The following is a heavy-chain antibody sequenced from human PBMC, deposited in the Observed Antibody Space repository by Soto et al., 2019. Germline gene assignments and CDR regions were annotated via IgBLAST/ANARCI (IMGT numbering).Heavy chain of an antibody. CDR3: ARDLRPPTTARLSRVLLVGMDV. CDR2: ISYGGSNK. D-gene: IGHD1-1*01. V-gene: IGHV3-30-3*01. Sequence: QVQLVESGGGVVQPGRSLRLSCAASGFIFRSYAMHWVRQAPGKGLECVAVISYGGSNKYYADSVKGRFTISRDNSKNTLYLQMNSLRAEDTALYYCARDLRPPTTARLSRVLLVGMDVWGQGTTVTVSS. J-gene: IGHJ6*02. CDR1: GFIFRSYA.